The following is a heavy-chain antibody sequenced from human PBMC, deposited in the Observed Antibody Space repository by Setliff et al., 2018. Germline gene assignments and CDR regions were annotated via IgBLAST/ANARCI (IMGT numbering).Heavy chain of an antibody. CDR3: ARQGVGVENNLRGAFDI. CDR1: GGSFSNYY. V-gene: IGHV4-34*01. Sequence: SETLSLTCTVYGGSFSNYYWSWIRQPPGKGLEWIGEINHSGSTNYNSSLTSRVTISVDTSKNQFSLKLSSVTAADTAVYHCARQGVGVENNLRGAFDIWGQGTTVTVSS. CDR2: INHSGST. D-gene: IGHD3-10*01. J-gene: IGHJ3*02.